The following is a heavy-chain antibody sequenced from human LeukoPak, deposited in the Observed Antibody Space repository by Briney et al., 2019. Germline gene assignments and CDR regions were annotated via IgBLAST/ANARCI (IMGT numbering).Heavy chain of an antibody. CDR2: IKQDGSEK. CDR1: GFTFSNFW. Sequence: GGSLRLSCATSGFTFSNFWMSWVRQAPGNGLEWVANIKQDGSEKHYVDAVMGRFTISRDNAKNSLYLQMSSLRAEDTAVYYCATNPPFYDWDFDYWGQGTLVTVSS. J-gene: IGHJ4*02. D-gene: IGHD2/OR15-2a*01. CDR3: ATNPPFYDWDFDY. V-gene: IGHV3-7*01.